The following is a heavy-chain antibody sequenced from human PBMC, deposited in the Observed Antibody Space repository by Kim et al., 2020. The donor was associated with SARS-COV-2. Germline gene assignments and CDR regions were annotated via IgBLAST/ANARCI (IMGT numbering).Heavy chain of an antibody. CDR1: GYSISSGYY. D-gene: IGHD5-18*01. J-gene: IGHJ5*02. Sequence: SETLSLTCTVSGYSISSGYYWCWLRQPPGRGLGWIWSINHSRSTYHNPSLKSSITISIATNKNQFYLKLISVTAADTAYYYCARSGIQLWLPRLACFDP. CDR2: INHSRST. V-gene: IGHV4-38-2*02. CDR3: ARSGIQLWLPRLACFDP.